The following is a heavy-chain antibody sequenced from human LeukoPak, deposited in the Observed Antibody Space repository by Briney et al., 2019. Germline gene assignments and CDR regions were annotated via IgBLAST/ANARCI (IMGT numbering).Heavy chain of an antibody. CDR1: GYSFTSYW. CDR3: ARLGVPAANWFDP. Sequence: GASLKISCKGSGYSFTSYWIGWVRQMPGKGLEWMGIIYPGDSDTRYSPSFQGQVTISADKSISTAYLQSCSLKASDTAMYYCARLGVPAANWFDPWGQGTLVTV. J-gene: IGHJ5*02. D-gene: IGHD2-2*01. CDR2: IYPGDSDT. V-gene: IGHV5-51*01.